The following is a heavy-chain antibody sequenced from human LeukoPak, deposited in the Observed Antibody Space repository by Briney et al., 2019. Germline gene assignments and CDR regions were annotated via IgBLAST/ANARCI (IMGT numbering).Heavy chain of an antibody. CDR1: GGFNTHCY. Sequence: SETLSLTCSVSGGFNTHCYWSWIRQPPGKGLEWIGYFYHSASTNYNPSLKSRVTISVDTSKNHFSLKLSSVTAADTAVYYCARGQWLPVFDFWGQGTLVTVSS. CDR2: FYHSAST. D-gene: IGHD3-22*01. J-gene: IGHJ4*02. CDR3: ARGQWLPVFDF. V-gene: IGHV4-59*01.